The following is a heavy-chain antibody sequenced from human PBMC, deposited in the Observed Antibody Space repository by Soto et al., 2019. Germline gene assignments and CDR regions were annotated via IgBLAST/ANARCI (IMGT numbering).Heavy chain of an antibody. Sequence: GESLKISCKGSGYSFTSYGISWVRQAPGQGLEWMGWISAYNGNTNYAQKLQGRVTMTTDTSTSTAYMELRSLRSDDTAVYYCARVWITGTTVSWFDPWGQGTLVTVSS. CDR3: ARVWITGTTVSWFDP. CDR1: GYSFTSYG. J-gene: IGHJ5*02. CDR2: ISAYNGNT. D-gene: IGHD1-7*01. V-gene: IGHV1-18*01.